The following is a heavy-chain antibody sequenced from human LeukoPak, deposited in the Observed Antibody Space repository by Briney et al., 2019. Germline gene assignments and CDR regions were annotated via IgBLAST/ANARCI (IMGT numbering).Heavy chain of an antibody. D-gene: IGHD5-18*01. Sequence: SETLSLTCAVYGGTFSGYYWSWIRQPPGKGLEWIGEINHSGSTNYNPSPKSRVTISVDTSKNQFSLKLSSVTAADTAVYYCARGRGGYSYGLPFDYWGQGTLVTVSS. J-gene: IGHJ4*02. CDR1: GGTFSGYY. CDR3: ARGRGGYSYGLPFDY. CDR2: INHSGST. V-gene: IGHV4-34*01.